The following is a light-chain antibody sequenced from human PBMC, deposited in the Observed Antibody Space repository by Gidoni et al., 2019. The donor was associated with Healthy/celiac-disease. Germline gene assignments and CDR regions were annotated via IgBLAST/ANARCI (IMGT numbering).Light chain of an antibody. Sequence: DLQMPQTPSSLSASVGDRVTITCRASQGISNYLAWYQQKPGKVPKLLIYAASTLQSGVSSRFSGSGSGTDFTLTISSLQPEDVATYYCQKYNSAPYTFGQGTKLEIK. CDR3: QKYNSAPYT. J-gene: IGKJ2*01. V-gene: IGKV1-27*01. CDR2: AAS. CDR1: QGISNY.